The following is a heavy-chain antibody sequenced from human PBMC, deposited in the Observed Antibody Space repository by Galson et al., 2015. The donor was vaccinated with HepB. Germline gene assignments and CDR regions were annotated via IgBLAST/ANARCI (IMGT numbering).Heavy chain of an antibody. V-gene: IGHV3-23*01. J-gene: IGHJ5*01. CDR3: AKGYGLFDS. Sequence: SLRLSCAASGFAFDSHAMSWVRQAPGRGLEWVAGITGKGDSTFSADSVKGRFTVSKDNSNNMLYLQLNSLRAEDAGLYFCAKGYGLFDSWGQGILVTVSS. CDR1: GFAFDSHA. CDR2: ITGKGDST. D-gene: IGHD5-18*01.